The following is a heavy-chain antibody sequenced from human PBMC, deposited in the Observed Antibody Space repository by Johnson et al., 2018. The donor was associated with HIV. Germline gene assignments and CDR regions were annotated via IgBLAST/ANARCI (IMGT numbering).Heavy chain of an antibody. V-gene: IGHV3-20*04. Sequence: VQLVESGGGLVQPGRSLRLSCTASGFTFDDYAMSWVRQVPGKGPEWVSGINWNGGSTGYADSVKGRFTISRDNAKNSLYLQMNSLRAEDTALYYCARDRAGFDIWGQGTMVTVSS. CDR1: GFTFDDYA. J-gene: IGHJ3*02. D-gene: IGHD6-19*01. CDR3: ARDRAGFDI. CDR2: INWNGGST.